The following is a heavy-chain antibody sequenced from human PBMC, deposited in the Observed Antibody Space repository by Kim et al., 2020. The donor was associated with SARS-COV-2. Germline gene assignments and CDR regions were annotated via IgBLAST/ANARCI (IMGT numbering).Heavy chain of an antibody. D-gene: IGHD6-13*01. CDR2: ISKDGRRT. CDR3: AKEQFGTRWVSFDS. V-gene: IGHV3-43*01. CDR1: GFPFDGFS. J-gene: IGHJ4*02. Sequence: GGSLRLSCSASGFPFDGFSMHWVRQVPGRGLEWVSLISKDGRRTFYSDSVRGRFTISRDNSKNSLYLQMNGLTPEDTALYYCAKEQFGTRWVSFDSWGQGTLRTVAS.